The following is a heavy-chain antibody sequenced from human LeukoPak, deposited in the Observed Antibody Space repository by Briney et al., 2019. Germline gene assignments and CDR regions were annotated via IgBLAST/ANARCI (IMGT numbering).Heavy chain of an antibody. CDR2: INAGNGNT. CDR3: ARAAMVRGVMVD. CDR1: GYTFSSYA. J-gene: IGHJ4*02. Sequence: GASVKVSCKASGYTFSSYAMYWVRQAPGQRLEWMGWINAGNGNTKYSQKFQGRVTITRDTSASTAYMELSSLRSEDTAVYYCARAAMVRGVMVDWGQGTLVTVSS. V-gene: IGHV1-3*01. D-gene: IGHD3-10*01.